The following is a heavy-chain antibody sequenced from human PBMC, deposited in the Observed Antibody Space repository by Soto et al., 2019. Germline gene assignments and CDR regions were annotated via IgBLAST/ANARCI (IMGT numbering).Heavy chain of an antibody. Sequence: QVQLQESGPGLVKPSQTLSLTCTVSGGSISSGGYYWSWIRQHPGKGLEWIGYIYYSGSTYYNPSPKSRVTISGDTSKNPFSLKLSPVTAAETAVYYRAGNSITMVRGVGYYYYGMDVWGQGTTVTVSS. CDR3: AGNSITMVRGVGYYYYGMDV. J-gene: IGHJ6*02. CDR1: GGSISSGGYY. D-gene: IGHD3-10*01. V-gene: IGHV4-31*03. CDR2: IYYSGST.